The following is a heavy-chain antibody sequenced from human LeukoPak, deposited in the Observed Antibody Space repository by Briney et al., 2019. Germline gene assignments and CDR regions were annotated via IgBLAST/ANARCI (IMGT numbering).Heavy chain of an antibody. CDR3: ARDPAYGDYVGALDY. CDR2: ISSSGSTI. V-gene: IGHV3-48*03. CDR1: GFTFSSYE. D-gene: IGHD4-17*01. J-gene: IGHJ4*02. Sequence: GGSLRLSCAASGFTFSSYEMSWVRQAPGKGLEWFSYISSSGSTIYYADSVKGRFTISRDNAKNSLYLQMNSLRAEDTAVYYCARDPAYGDYVGALDYWGQGTLVTVSS.